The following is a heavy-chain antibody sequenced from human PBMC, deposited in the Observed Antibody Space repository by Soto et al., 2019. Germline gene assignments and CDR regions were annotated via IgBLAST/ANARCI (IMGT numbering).Heavy chain of an antibody. CDR3: ARSIGGSSYYPPDY. V-gene: IGHV3-30*03. Sequence: QVQLVESGGGVVQPGGSLRLSCATSGFIFSTYGMQWVRQSPGEGLEWVAVMANDGSYQYYADSVKGRFTISRDNSKNTLYVQMESLGREDTGVYYCARSIGGSSYYPPDYWGQGTLVTVSS. J-gene: IGHJ4*02. CDR1: GFIFSTYG. CDR2: MANDGSYQ. D-gene: IGHD2-15*01.